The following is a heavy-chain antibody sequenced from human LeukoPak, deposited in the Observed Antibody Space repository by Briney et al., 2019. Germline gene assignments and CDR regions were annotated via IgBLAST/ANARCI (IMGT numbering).Heavy chain of an antibody. V-gene: IGHV3-11*06. Sequence: PGGSLRLSCAASGFTFSDYYMSWIRQAPGKGLEWVSYISSSSSYTNYADSVKGRFTISRDNAKNSLYLQMNSLRAEDTAVYYCARASVATMADYWGQGTLVTVSS. D-gene: IGHD5-12*01. CDR2: ISSSSSYT. CDR1: GFTFSDYY. J-gene: IGHJ4*02. CDR3: ARASVATMADY.